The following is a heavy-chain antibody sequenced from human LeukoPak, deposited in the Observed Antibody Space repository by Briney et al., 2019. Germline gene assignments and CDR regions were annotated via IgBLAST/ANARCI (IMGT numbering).Heavy chain of an antibody. Sequence: GASVKVSCKASGYTFTGYYMHWVRQAPGQGLEWMGWINPNSGGTNYAQKFQGRATMTRDTSISTAYMELSRLRSDDTAVYYCARDSGYGGSFDYWGQGTLVTVSS. D-gene: IGHD5-12*01. V-gene: IGHV1-2*02. J-gene: IGHJ4*02. CDR3: ARDSGYGGSFDY. CDR2: INPNSGGT. CDR1: GYTFTGYY.